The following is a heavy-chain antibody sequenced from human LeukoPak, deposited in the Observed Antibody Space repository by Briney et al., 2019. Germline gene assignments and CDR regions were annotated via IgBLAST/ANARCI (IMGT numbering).Heavy chain of an antibody. CDR1: GYTFTSYD. CDR3: ARALSNRKGRGYCSSTSCRPTYYFDY. Sequence: GASVKVSCKASGYTFTSYDINWVRQATGQGLEWMGWMNPNSGNTGYAQKFQGRVTITRNTSISTAYMELSSLRSEDTAVYYCARALSNRKGRGYCSSTSCRPTYYFDYWGQGTLVTVSS. J-gene: IGHJ4*02. V-gene: IGHV1-8*03. D-gene: IGHD2-2*03. CDR2: MNPNSGNT.